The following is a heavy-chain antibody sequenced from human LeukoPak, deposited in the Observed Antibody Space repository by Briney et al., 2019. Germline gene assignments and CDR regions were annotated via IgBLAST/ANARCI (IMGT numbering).Heavy chain of an antibody. CDR1: GYSISSGYY. D-gene: IGHD6-6*01. J-gene: IGHJ5*02. CDR2: IYYSGST. V-gene: IGHV4-38-2*02. CDR3: AGHSSSHWFDP. Sequence: SETLSLTCTVSGYSISSGYYWGWIRQPPGKGLEWIGSIYYSGSTYYNPSLKSRVTISVDTSKNQFSLKLSSVTAADTAVYYCAGHSSSHWFDPWGQGTLVTVSS.